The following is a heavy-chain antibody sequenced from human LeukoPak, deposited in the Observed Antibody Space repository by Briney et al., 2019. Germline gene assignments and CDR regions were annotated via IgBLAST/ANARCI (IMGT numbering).Heavy chain of an antibody. CDR3: ARSPASYYDFWSGPLNIWFDP. CDR2: ISSSSSTI. D-gene: IGHD3-3*01. J-gene: IGHJ5*02. Sequence: GGSLRLSCAASGFTFSSYSMNWVRQAPGKGLAWVSYISSSSSTIYYADSLKGRFTISRDNAKNSLYLQMNSLRAEDTAVYYCARSPASYYDFWSGPLNIWFDPWGQGTLVTVSS. CDR1: GFTFSSYS. V-gene: IGHV3-48*01.